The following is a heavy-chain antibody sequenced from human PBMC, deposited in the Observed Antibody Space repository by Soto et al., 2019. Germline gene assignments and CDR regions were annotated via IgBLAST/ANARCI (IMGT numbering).Heavy chain of an antibody. CDR2: VHDTGTT. J-gene: IGHJ4*02. V-gene: IGHV4-39*01. CDR1: GGSVSSGGNY. D-gene: IGHD6-6*01. CDR3: ARGLSSPSAAGV. Sequence: QLQLQESGPGLVKPSETLSLTCAVSGGSVSSGGNYWGWIRQSPGKGLEWIGSVHDTGTTHYNPSLTRLVTISVDTSKNQFSLNVNSVTAADTAVYYCARGLSSPSAAGVWGQGTLVTVSS.